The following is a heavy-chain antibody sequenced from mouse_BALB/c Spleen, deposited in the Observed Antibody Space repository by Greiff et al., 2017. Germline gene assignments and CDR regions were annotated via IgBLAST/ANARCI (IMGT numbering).Heavy chain of an antibody. V-gene: IGHV5-6*01. CDR1: GFTFSSYG. CDR3: ARPYGYDAGFAY. J-gene: IGHJ3*01. D-gene: IGHD2-2*01. Sequence: VQLKESGGDLVKPGGSLKLSCAASGFTFSSYGMSWVRQTPDKRLEWVATISSGGSYTYYPDSVKGRFTISRDNAKNTLYLQMSSLKSEDTAMYYCARPYGYDAGFAYWGQGTLVTVSA. CDR2: ISSGGSYT.